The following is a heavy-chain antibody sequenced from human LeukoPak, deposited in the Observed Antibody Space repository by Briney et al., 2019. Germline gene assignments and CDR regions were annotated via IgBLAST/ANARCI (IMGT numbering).Heavy chain of an antibody. CDR2: IYYSGST. Sequence: KPSETLSLTCAVYGGSFSGYYWSWIRQPPGKGLEWIGYIYYSGSTNYNPSLKSRVTISVDTSKNQFSLKLSSVTAADTAVYYCARGFPVPDYWGQGTLVTVSS. D-gene: IGHD2-2*01. CDR3: ARGFPVPDY. J-gene: IGHJ4*02. V-gene: IGHV4-59*01. CDR1: GGSFSGYY.